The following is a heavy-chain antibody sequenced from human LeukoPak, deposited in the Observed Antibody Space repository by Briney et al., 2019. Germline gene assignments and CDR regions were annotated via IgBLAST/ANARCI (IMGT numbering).Heavy chain of an antibody. CDR2: IKEDGSGK. V-gene: IGHV3-7*01. J-gene: IGHJ4*02. CDR3: AREQTGSIFDY. CDR1: GFTFSSYW. D-gene: IGHD3-9*01. Sequence: PGGSLRLSCAASGFTFSSYWMNWVRQAPGKGLEWVANIKEDGSGKYYVDSVKGRFTISRDNAKNSLYLQMNSLRPEDTAVYYCAREQTGSIFDYWGQGTLVIVSS.